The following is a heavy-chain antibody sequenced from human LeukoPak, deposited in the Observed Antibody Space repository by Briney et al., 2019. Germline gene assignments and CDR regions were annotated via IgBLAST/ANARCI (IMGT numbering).Heavy chain of an antibody. CDR1: GGSISSYY. V-gene: IGHV4-59*01. Sequence: PSETLSLTCTVSGGSISSYYWSWIRQPPGKGLEWIGYIYYSGSTNYNPSLKSRVTISVDTSKNQFSLKLSSVTAADTAVYYCAVSYCSGGSCAVDYWGQGTLVTVSS. D-gene: IGHD2-15*01. J-gene: IGHJ4*02. CDR3: AVSYCSGGSCAVDY. CDR2: IYYSGST.